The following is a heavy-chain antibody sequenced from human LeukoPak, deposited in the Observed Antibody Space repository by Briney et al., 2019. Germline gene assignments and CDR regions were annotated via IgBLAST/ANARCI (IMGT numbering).Heavy chain of an antibody. CDR3: ARGLRSIAARPFDY. Sequence: GGSLRLSCAASGFTFSSYSMMWVRQAPGKGLEWVSYISSSSTTIHYADSVKGRFTISRDNSKNTLYLQMNSLRAEDTAVYYCARGLRSIAARPFDYWGQGTLVTVSS. J-gene: IGHJ4*02. V-gene: IGHV3-48*01. CDR1: GFTFSSYS. CDR2: ISSSSTTI. D-gene: IGHD6-6*01.